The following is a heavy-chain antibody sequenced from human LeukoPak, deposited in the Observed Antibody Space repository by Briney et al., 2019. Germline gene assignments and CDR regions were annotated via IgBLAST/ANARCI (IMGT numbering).Heavy chain of an antibody. CDR1: GFAFDDYG. J-gene: IGHJ4*02. CDR3: ARAPQDYYDSSGYLFDY. CDR2: INWNGGST. Sequence: GGSLRLSCAASGFAFDDYGMSWVRQAPGKGLEWVSGINWNGGSTGYADSVKGRFTISRDNAKNSLYLQMNSLRAEDTALYYCARAPQDYYDSSGYLFDYWGQGTLVTVSS. D-gene: IGHD3-22*01. V-gene: IGHV3-20*04.